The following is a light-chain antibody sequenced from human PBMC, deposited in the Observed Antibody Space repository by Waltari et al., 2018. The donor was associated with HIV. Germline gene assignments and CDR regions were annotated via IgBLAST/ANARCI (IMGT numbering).Light chain of an antibody. CDR3: QSYDSSLSGLWV. V-gene: IGLV1-40*01. J-gene: IGLJ3*02. Sequence: SILTQPPSVSGAPGQWVTISCIGTRSNLGAGYDVHWYRHVPGTAPKLVLYGDTIRPSGIPDRFSGSKSGNSASLDITGLQADDEADYYCQSYDSSLSGLWVFGGGTKLTVL. CDR2: GDT. CDR1: RSNLGAGYD.